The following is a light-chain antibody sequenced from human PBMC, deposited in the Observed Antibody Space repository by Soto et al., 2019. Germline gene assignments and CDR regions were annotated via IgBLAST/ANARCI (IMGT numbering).Light chain of an antibody. V-gene: IGKV3-20*01. CDR2: GAS. J-gene: IGKJ3*01. CDR3: QQYVSSPGFT. CDR1: QSVSSSY. Sequence: EIVLTQSPGTLSLSPGERATLSCRASQSVSSSYLAWYQQKPGQAPRLLIYGASSRATGIPDRFSGSGSGTDFTLTISRLEPEDFAVYYCQQYVSSPGFTFGPGPNVDIK.